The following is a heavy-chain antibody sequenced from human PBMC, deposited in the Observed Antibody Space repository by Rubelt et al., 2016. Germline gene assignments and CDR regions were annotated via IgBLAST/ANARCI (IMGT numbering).Heavy chain of an antibody. CDR3: ASQFYYDSSEDYFDY. V-gene: IGHV1-69*04. D-gene: IGHD3-22*01. CDR2: IIPILGIA. J-gene: IGHJ4*02. CDR1: GGTFSSYA. Sequence: QVQLVQSGAEVKKPGSSVKVSCKASGGTFSSYAISWVRQAPGQGLEWMGRIIPILGIANYAQKFQGRVTITADKSTSTAYMELSSLRSEDTAVYYCASQFYYDSSEDYFDYWGQGTLVTVSS.